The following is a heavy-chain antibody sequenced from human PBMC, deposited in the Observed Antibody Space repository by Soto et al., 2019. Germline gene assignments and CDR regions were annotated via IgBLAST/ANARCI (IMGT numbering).Heavy chain of an antibody. J-gene: IGHJ3*02. D-gene: IGHD3-9*01. CDR3: AITLVYYDILTGRGAAFDI. Sequence: SETLSLTCAVYGGSFSGYYWSWIRQPPGKGLEWIGEINHSGSTNYNPSLKSRVTISVDTSKNQFSLKLSSVTAADTAVYYCAITLVYYDILTGRGAAFDIWGQGTMVTVS. CDR2: INHSGST. CDR1: GGSFSGYY. V-gene: IGHV4-34*01.